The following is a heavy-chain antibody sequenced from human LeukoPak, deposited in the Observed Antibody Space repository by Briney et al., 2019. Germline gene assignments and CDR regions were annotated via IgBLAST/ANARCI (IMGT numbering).Heavy chain of an antibody. Sequence: LGGSVKVSCTASGYTFTSYYMHWVRQAPGQGLEGMGWISAYNGNTNYAQKLQGRVTMTTDTSTSTAYMELRSLRSDDTAVYYCARGLHYYGSGGQGAFDIWGQGTMVTVSS. V-gene: IGHV1-18*04. CDR2: ISAYNGNT. D-gene: IGHD3-10*01. CDR3: ARGLHYYGSGGQGAFDI. J-gene: IGHJ3*02. CDR1: GYTFTSYY.